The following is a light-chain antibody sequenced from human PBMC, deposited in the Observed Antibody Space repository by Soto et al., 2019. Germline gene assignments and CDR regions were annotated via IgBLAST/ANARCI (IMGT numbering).Light chain of an antibody. V-gene: IGLV1-40*01. CDR2: SHT. CDR3: QSYDRSLSGVI. J-gene: IGLJ2*01. CDR1: SSNIGAGYD. Sequence: QSVLTQPPSVSGTLGQRVTISCTGSSSNIGAGYDVQWYQQLPGTAPKLLIHSHTNRPSGVPDRFSASKSGTSASLAITGLQAEDEADYHCQSYDRSLSGVIFGGWTKLTVL.